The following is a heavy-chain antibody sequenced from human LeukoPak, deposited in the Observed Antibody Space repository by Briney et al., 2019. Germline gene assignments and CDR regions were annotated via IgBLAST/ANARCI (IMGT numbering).Heavy chain of an antibody. J-gene: IGHJ4*02. CDR1: VYTFSNYY. Sequence: ASVKVSCKPSVYTFSNYYMFWVRQAPGQGLEWMGWINPSNGGTNYAQKFQGRVIMTRDTSISTAYIELSSLRSDDTAVYHCARGRGKVVVTYADYWGEGTLVTVSS. CDR3: ARGRGKVVVTYADY. V-gene: IGHV1-2*02. CDR2: INPSNGGT. D-gene: IGHD3-22*01.